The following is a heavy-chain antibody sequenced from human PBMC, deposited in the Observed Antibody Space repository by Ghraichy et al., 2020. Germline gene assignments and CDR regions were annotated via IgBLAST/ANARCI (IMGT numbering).Heavy chain of an antibody. V-gene: IGHV3-73*01. Sequence: GGSPRLSCAASGFTFSGSAMHWVRQASGKGLEWVGRIRSKANSYATAYAASVKGRFTISRDDSKNTAYLQMNSLKTEDTAVYYCTRLKTAAGTDIRDYWGQGTLVTVSS. CDR3: TRLKTAAGTDIRDY. CDR1: GFTFSGSA. D-gene: IGHD6-13*01. CDR2: IRSKANSYAT. J-gene: IGHJ4*02.